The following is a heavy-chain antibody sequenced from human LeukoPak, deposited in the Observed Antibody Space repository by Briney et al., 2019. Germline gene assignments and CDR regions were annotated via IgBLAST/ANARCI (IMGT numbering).Heavy chain of an antibody. CDR1: GYTFTFYY. V-gene: IGHV1-2*02. Sequence: ASVTVSCTSSGYTFTFYYMHRVRQAPGQGEEGIGWINPNSGGTNYAQKFQRRVTMTRDTSISTAYMELSRLRSDHTAVYYCARGTGTTGGDWFDPWGQGTLVTVSS. CDR3: ARGTGTTGGDWFDP. D-gene: IGHD1-1*01. CDR2: INPNSGGT. J-gene: IGHJ5*02.